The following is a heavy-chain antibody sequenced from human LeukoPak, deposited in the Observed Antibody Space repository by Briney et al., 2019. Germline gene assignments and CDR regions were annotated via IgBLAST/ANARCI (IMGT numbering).Heavy chain of an antibody. CDR1: GYTFSGFY. CDR2: INPNSGGT. Sequence: ASVKVSCRASGYTFSGFYIHWVRQAPGQGLEWMGWINPNSGGTNYAQKFQGRVTMTRDTSISTAYMELSRLRSDDTAVYYCARARGIYGDPNTNWFDPWGQGTLVTVSS. D-gene: IGHD4-17*01. J-gene: IGHJ5*02. CDR3: ARARGIYGDPNTNWFDP. V-gene: IGHV1-2*02.